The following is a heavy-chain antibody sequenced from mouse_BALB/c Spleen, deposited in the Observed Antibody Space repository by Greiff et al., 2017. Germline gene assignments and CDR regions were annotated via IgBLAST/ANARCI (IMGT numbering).Heavy chain of an antibody. D-gene: IGHD2-2*01. Sequence: EVQGVESGGGLVQPGGSRKLSCAASGFTFSSFGMHWVRQAPEKGLEWVAYISSGSSTIYYADTVKGRFTISRDNPKNTLFLQMTSLRSEDTAMYYCARSGGYDGDYWGQGTTLTVSS. CDR2: ISSGSSTI. V-gene: IGHV5-17*02. CDR3: ARSGGYDGDY. J-gene: IGHJ2*01. CDR1: GFTFSSFG.